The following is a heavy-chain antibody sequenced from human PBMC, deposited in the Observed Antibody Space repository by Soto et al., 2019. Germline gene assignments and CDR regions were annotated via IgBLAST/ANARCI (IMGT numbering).Heavy chain of an antibody. CDR2: IYYSGST. CDR3: ASSDGGSTIDY. J-gene: IGHJ4*02. Sequence: SETLSLTCSVSGGSISSSSYYWGWIRQPPGKGLQWIGTIYYSGSTYYNPSLKSRVTISVDTSKNQFSLKLSSVIAADTAVYYCASSDGGSTIDYWGQGALVTVSS. V-gene: IGHV4-39*01. CDR1: GGSISSSSYY.